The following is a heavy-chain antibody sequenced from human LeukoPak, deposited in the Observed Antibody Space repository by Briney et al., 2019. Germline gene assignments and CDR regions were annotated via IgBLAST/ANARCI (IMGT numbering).Heavy chain of an antibody. D-gene: IGHD5-18*01. Sequence: GGSLRLSCAASGFTFSSYAMSWVRQAPGKGLEWVSAISGSGGSTYYADSVRGRFTISRDDSKNTLYLQMNSLRAEGTAVYYCAKNPVDTAMVGYWGQGTLVTVSS. J-gene: IGHJ4*02. V-gene: IGHV3-23*01. CDR1: GFTFSSYA. CDR2: ISGSGGST. CDR3: AKNPVDTAMVGY.